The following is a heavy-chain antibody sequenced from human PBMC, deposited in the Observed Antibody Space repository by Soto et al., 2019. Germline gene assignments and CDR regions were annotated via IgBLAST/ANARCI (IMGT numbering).Heavy chain of an antibody. CDR1: GFTFSSYA. CDR3: ARASPYYYGSGSQMDV. D-gene: IGHD3-10*01. J-gene: IGHJ6*02. V-gene: IGHV3-30-3*01. CDR2: ISYDGSNK. Sequence: PGGSLRLSCAASGFTFSSYAMHWVRQAPGKGLEWVAVISYDGSNKYYADSVKGRFTISRDNSKNTLYLQMNSLRAEDTAVYYCARASPYYYGSGSQMDVWGQGTTVTVSS.